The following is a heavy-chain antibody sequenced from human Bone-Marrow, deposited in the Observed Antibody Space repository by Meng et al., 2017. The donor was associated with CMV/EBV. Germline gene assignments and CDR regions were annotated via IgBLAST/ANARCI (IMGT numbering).Heavy chain of an antibody. D-gene: IGHD3-10*01. J-gene: IGHJ4*02. CDR3: ARVRVGITMVRGVIATFDY. CDR2: IYHTGST. CDR1: GYSISSGYY. Sequence: SETLSLTCTVAGYSISSGYYWGWIRQPPGKGLEWIGSIYHTGSTYYNPSLKSRVTISVDTSKNQFSLRLSSVTAADTDVYYCARVRVGITMVRGVIATFDYWARG. V-gene: IGHV4-38-2*02.